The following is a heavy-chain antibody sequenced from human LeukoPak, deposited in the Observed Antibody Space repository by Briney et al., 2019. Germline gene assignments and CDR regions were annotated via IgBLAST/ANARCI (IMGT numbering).Heavy chain of an antibody. CDR1: GFTVSSNY. J-gene: IGHJ6*03. CDR2: IYSGGST. CDR3: ARVYKWLVLTFYYYYMDV. V-gene: IGHV3-53*01. D-gene: IGHD6-19*01. Sequence: GGSLRLSCAASGFTVSSNYMSWVCQAPGKGLEWVSVIYSGGSTYYADSVKGRFTISRDNSKNTLYLQMNSLRAEDTAVYYCARVYKWLVLTFYYYYMDVWGKGTTVTVSS.